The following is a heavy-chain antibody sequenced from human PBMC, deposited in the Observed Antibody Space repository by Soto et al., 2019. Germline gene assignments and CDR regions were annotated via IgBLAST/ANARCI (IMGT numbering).Heavy chain of an antibody. J-gene: IGHJ3*02. CDR2: ISAYNGNT. CDR3: ARAVRGWPLVDASDI. Sequence: ASVKVSCKASGYTFTSYGISWVRQAPGQGLEWMGWISAYNGNTNYAQKLQGRVTMTTDTSTSTAYMELRSLRSDDTAVYYCARAVRGWPLVDASDIGGQGTMLTVSS. V-gene: IGHV1-18*01. CDR1: GYTFTSYG. D-gene: IGHD2-15*01.